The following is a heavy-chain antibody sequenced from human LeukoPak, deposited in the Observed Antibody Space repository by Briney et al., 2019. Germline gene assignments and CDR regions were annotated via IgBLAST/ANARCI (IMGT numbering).Heavy chain of an antibody. CDR3: AKDMGQWGIQLWLSFDY. Sequence: ASVKVSCNASGYTFTGYYMHWVRQAPGQGLEWMGWINPNSGGTNYAQKFQGRVTMTRDTSISTAYMELSRLRAEDTALYYCAKDMGQWGIQLWLSFDYWGQGSLVTVSS. D-gene: IGHD5-18*01. J-gene: IGHJ4*02. CDR1: GYTFTGYY. CDR2: INPNSGGT. V-gene: IGHV1-2*02.